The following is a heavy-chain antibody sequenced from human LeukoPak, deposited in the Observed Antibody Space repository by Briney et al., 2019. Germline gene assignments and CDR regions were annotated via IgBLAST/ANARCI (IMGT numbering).Heavy chain of an antibody. V-gene: IGHV1-46*01. Sequence: GASVKVSCKASGYTFTSYDINWVRQAPGQGLEWMGIINPSGGSTSYAQKFQGRVTMTRDTSTSTVYMELSSLRSEDTAVYYCARDRFVAVAGEDYWGQGTLVTVSS. CDR3: ARDRFVAVAGEDY. CDR1: GYTFTSYD. J-gene: IGHJ4*02. CDR2: INPSGGST. D-gene: IGHD6-19*01.